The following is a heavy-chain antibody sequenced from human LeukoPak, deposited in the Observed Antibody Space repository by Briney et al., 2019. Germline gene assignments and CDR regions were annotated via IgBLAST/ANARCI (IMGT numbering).Heavy chain of an antibody. CDR2: ISYDGSNK. D-gene: IGHD1-7*01. J-gene: IGHJ4*02. CDR1: GFTFSSYG. CDR3: AKDPGPKSGTTSGYFDY. V-gene: IGHV3-30*18. Sequence: GGSLRLSCAASGFTFSSYGMHWVRQAPGKGLEWVAVISYDGSNKYYAESVKGRFTISRDNSKNTLYLQMNSLRAEDTAVYYCAKDPGPKSGTTSGYFDYWGQGTLVTVSS.